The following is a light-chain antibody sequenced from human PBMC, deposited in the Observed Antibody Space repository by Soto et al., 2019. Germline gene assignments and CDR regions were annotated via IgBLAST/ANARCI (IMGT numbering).Light chain of an antibody. V-gene: IGKV3-20*01. Sequence: VSTQSPGTLSSSPGPRPTLCYKPSQSIGSSYLGWYQQKPGQAPRLLIFGIYSRATGIPDRFSGSGSGTDFTLNISRMEAEDVAVYYGQQSGSSPLTFGEGTKVDIK. CDR1: QSIGSSY. CDR2: GIY. CDR3: QQSGSSPLT. J-gene: IGKJ4*01.